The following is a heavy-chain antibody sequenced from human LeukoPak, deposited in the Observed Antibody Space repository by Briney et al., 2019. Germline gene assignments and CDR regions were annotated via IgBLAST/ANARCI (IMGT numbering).Heavy chain of an antibody. D-gene: IGHD3-22*01. CDR1: GGSISSSNYY. V-gene: IGHV4-39*07. CDR2: IYYSGST. CDR3: ARLEKLYYYDSSGYFDY. Sequence: SETLSLTCTVSGGSISSSNYYWGWIRQPPGKGLEWIGSIYYSGSTNYNPSLKSRVTISVDTSKNQFSLKLSSVTAADTAVYYCARLEKLYYYDSSGYFDYWGQGTLVTVSS. J-gene: IGHJ4*02.